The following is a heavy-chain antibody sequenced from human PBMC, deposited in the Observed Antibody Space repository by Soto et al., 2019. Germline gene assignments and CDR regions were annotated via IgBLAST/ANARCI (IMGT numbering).Heavy chain of an antibody. CDR2: ISAYNGNT. CDR1: GYTFTSYG. J-gene: IGHJ4*02. D-gene: IGHD3-22*01. Sequence: ASVKVSCKASGYTFTSYGISWVRQAPGQGLEWMGWISAYNGNTNYAQELQGRVTMTTDTSTSTAYMELRSLRSDDTAVYYCARAYTYYYDSSGYYTYHYFDYCGQLTLVPVSS. CDR3: ARAYTYYYDSSGYYTYHYFDY. V-gene: IGHV1-18*01.